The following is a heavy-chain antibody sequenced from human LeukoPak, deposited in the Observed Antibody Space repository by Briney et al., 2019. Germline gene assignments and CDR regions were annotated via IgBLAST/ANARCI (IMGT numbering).Heavy chain of an antibody. CDR1: GGSISSYY. J-gene: IGHJ6*03. CDR3: ARSAIFGIGYYYMDV. V-gene: IGHV4-4*07. D-gene: IGHD3-3*01. CDR2: IYTSGST. Sequence: SETLSLTCTVSGGSISSYYWSWIRQPAGKGLEWIGRIYTSGSTNYNPSLKSRVTMSVDTSKDQFSLKLSSVTAADTAVYYCARSAIFGIGYYYMDVWGKGTTVTVSS.